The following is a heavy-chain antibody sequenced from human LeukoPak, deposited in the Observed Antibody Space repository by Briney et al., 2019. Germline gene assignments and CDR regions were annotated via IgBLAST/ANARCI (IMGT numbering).Heavy chain of an antibody. CDR3: AAVVGTGDY. CDR2: FNPKSGDT. Sequence: ASVKVSCKASGYTFTGYYMHWVRQAPGQGLEWMGWFNPKSGDTSFAQKFQGRVTTTRDTSISTAYMELSRLRSDDTAVYYCAAVVGTGDYWGQGTLVTVFS. J-gene: IGHJ4*02. D-gene: IGHD2-2*01. V-gene: IGHV1-2*02. CDR1: GYTFTGYY.